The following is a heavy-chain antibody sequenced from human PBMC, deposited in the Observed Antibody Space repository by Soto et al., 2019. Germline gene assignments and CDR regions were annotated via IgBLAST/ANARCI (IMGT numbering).Heavy chain of an antibody. CDR2: INPSGGST. J-gene: IGHJ4*02. V-gene: IGHV1-46*01. Sequence: QVQLVQSGAEVKKPGASVKVSCKASGYTFTSYYMHWVRQAPGQGLEWMGIINPSGGSTSYAQKSQGRVTVTRDTSTSTLYMELSSLRSEDTAVYYCARDAHIVVVTAIRALGYWGQGTLVTVSS. CDR1: GYTFTSYY. D-gene: IGHD2-21*02. CDR3: ARDAHIVVVTAIRALGY.